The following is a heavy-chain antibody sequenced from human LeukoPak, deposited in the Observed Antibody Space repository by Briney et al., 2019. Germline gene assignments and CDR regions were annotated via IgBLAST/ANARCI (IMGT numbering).Heavy chain of an antibody. CDR1: QFTFSSYS. Sequence: GGSLRLSCTASQFTFSSYSLNWVRQAPGKGLEWVSYISSSSSTIYYADSVKGRFTISRDNAKNSLYLQMNSLRAEDTAVYYCARDVVGAEGLQGSDYWGQGTLVTVS. J-gene: IGHJ4*02. D-gene: IGHD1-26*01. CDR2: ISSSSSTI. CDR3: ARDVVGAEGLQGSDY. V-gene: IGHV3-48*01.